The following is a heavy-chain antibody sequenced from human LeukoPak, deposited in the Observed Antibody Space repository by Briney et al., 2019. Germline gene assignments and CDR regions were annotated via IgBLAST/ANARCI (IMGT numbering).Heavy chain of an antibody. CDR3: AKVSSGYYPYYFDY. J-gene: IGHJ4*02. Sequence: GGSLRLSCAASGFTFDDYGMHWVRQGPGKGLEWVSLISWNGVSTYYADSVKGRFTISRDNSKNSVYLQMNTLRAEDTAVYYCAKVSSGYYPYYFDYWGQGTLVTVSS. CDR1: GFTFDDYG. D-gene: IGHD3-22*01. V-gene: IGHV3-43D*03. CDR2: ISWNGVST.